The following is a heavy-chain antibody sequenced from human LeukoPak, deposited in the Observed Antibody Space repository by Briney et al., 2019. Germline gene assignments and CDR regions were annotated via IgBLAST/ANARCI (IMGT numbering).Heavy chain of an antibody. CDR3: ASFKGDNDAFDI. J-gene: IGHJ3*02. Sequence: GGSLRLSCAASGFTFNDYYMSWIRQAPGKGLEWVSYISSSGSTIYYADSVKGRFTISRDNAKNSLYLQMNSLRAEDTAVYYCASFKGDNDAFDIWGQGTMVTVSS. D-gene: IGHD3-16*01. V-gene: IGHV3-11*01. CDR2: ISSSGSTI. CDR1: GFTFNDYY.